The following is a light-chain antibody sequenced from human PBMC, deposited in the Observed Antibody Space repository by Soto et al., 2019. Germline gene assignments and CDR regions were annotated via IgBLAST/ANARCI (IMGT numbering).Light chain of an antibody. V-gene: IGKV1-39*01. CDR2: ATS. CDR1: ESISSY. J-gene: IGKJ1*01. CDR3: QQSFTAPRA. Sequence: DIQMTQSPTSLSASVGDTVTITCRASESISSYLNWYQQKPGKAPTLLIYATSSLQSGVPSRFSGGGFETDFTLTIYSLQPDDFETYYCQQSFTAPRAFGQGTKVDSK.